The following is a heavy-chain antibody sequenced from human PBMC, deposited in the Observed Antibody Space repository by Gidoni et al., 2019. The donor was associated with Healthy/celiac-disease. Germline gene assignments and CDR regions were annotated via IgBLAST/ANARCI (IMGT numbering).Heavy chain of an antibody. J-gene: IGHJ6*02. V-gene: IGHV3-30*01. CDR1: GFTFSSYA. CDR3: AREHFSDSSSSL. CDR2: ISYDGSNK. D-gene: IGHD6-6*01. Sequence: QVQLVESGGGGVQPGRSLRLPCAASGFTFSSYALLWVRQAPGKGLEWFAVISYDGSNKYYADSVKGRFTISRDNSKNTLYLQMNSLRAEDTAVYYCAREHFSDSSSSLWGQGTTVTVSS.